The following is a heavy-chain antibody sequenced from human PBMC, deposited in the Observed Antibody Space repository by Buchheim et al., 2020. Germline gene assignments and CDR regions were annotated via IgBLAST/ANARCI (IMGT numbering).Heavy chain of an antibody. V-gene: IGHV1-8*01. J-gene: IGHJ6*02. CDR1: GYTFTSYD. D-gene: IGHD3-9*01. Sequence: QVQLVQSGAEVKKPGASVKVSCKASGYTFTSYDINWVRQATGQGLEWMGWMNPNSGNTGYAQKFQGRVTMTRNTSISTAYMELSSLRSEDTAVYYCARGATYYDILTGFNYYYYGMDVWGQGTT. CDR3: ARGATYYDILTGFNYYYYGMDV. CDR2: MNPNSGNT.